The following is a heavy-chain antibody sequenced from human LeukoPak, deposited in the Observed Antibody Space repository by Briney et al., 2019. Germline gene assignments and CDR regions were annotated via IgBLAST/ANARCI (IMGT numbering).Heavy chain of an antibody. V-gene: IGHV4-59*11. D-gene: IGHD2-15*01. Sequence: SETLSLTCTVSGGSISSHYWSWIRQPPGKGLEWIGYIYYSGSTNYNPSLKSRVTISVDTSKNQFSLTLSSVTAADTAVYYCAGGTVVAPNRWFDAWGQGTLVTVSS. J-gene: IGHJ5*02. CDR3: AGGTVVAPNRWFDA. CDR2: IYYSGST. CDR1: GGSISSHY.